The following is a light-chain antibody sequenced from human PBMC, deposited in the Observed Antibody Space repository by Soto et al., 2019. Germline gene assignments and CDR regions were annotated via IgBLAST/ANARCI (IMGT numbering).Light chain of an antibody. CDR2: DVS. CDR1: SRDVGGYND. J-gene: IGLJ1*01. V-gene: IGLV2-14*01. CDR3: SSYTSSSTRV. Sequence: QSALTQPASVSGSPGQSITISCTGTSRDVGGYNDVSWYQQHPGKAPKLMVYDVSNRPSGVSNRFSGSKSGNTASLTISGIQAEDEADYYCSSYTSSSTRVFGTGTKVTVL.